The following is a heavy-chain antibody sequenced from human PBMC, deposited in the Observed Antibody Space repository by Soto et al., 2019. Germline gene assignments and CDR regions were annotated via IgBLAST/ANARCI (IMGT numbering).Heavy chain of an antibody. CDR3: ARHNYGSGRTYFDY. Sequence: QVQLQESGPGLVKPSETLSLTCTGSGGAISSYYWSWIRQPPGKGLEWIGYIYYSGSTNYNPSLKSRVTISVDTSKNQCSRKLNSMTAADTAVYYCARHNYGSGRTYFDYWGQGTLVTVSS. CDR1: GGAISSYY. J-gene: IGHJ4*02. V-gene: IGHV4-59*08. CDR2: IYYSGST. D-gene: IGHD3-10*01.